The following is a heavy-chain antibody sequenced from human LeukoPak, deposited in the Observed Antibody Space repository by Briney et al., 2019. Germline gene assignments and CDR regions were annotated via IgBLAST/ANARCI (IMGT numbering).Heavy chain of an antibody. CDR1: GGSISNYY. Sequence: SETLSLTCTVSGGSISNYYWSWMRQPPGKGLEWIGYIYCDGSTNYNPSLKSRVTISVDTSKNQFALKLSSVTAADTAVYYCARARIYSSSWYFGYWGQGTLVTVAS. D-gene: IGHD6-13*01. V-gene: IGHV4-59*01. CDR3: ARARIYSSSWYFGY. CDR2: IYCDGST. J-gene: IGHJ4*02.